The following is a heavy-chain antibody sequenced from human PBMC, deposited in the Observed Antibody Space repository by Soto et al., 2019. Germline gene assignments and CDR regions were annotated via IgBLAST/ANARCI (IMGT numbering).Heavy chain of an antibody. Sequence: QVQLEQSGAEVKKPGSSVKVSCKASGGTFSTSAISWVRQAPGQGLEWMGGIMPIFRTPDYAQKFQGRVTITADESTSTAYMELRGLRSDDTAVYYCARDKDRQQLGGNYYYVLDVWGQGTTVTVSS. CDR1: GGTFSTSA. CDR3: ARDKDRQQLGGNYYYVLDV. V-gene: IGHV1-69*13. D-gene: IGHD3-3*02. CDR2: IMPIFRTP. J-gene: IGHJ6*02.